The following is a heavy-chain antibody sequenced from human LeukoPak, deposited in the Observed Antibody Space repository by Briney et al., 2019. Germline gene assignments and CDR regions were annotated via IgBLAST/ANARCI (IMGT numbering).Heavy chain of an antibody. CDR3: ARASLTCGSFFDY. Sequence: SETLSLTCAVSGYSISSGYYWGWIRQPPGEGPQWIGSIYRSGSTYYNPSLKSRVTIPGDTSKNQFSLRLTSVTAADTAVYYCARASLTCGSFFDYWGQGTLVTVSS. V-gene: IGHV4-38-2*01. CDR1: GYSISSGYY. CDR2: IYRSGST. D-gene: IGHD1-26*01. J-gene: IGHJ4*02.